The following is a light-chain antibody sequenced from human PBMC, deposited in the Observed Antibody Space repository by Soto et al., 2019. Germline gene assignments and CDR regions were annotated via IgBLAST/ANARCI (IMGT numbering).Light chain of an antibody. CDR3: QRYNNWPLT. CDR1: QSVSSN. J-gene: IGKJ4*01. CDR2: GAS. Sequence: EIVLTQSPGTLSLSPGERATLSCRASQSVSSNNLAWYQQRPGQAPRLLIYGASRRATGIPDRFGGSGSGTEFTLTINSLQSEDFAIYYCQRYNNWPLTFGGGTKVDIK. V-gene: IGKV3D-15*01.